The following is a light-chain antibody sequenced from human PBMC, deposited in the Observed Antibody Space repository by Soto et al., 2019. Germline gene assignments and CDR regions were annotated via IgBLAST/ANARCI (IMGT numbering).Light chain of an antibody. Sequence: QSALTQPASVSGSPGQSITISCTGTSSDVGSYNLVSWYQQHPGKAPKLMIYEGTKRPSGVSNRFSGSKSGNTASLTISGLQAEDEADYHCCSYAGKSTYVFGTGTKVTV. V-gene: IGLV2-23*01. J-gene: IGLJ1*01. CDR3: CSYAGKSTYV. CDR2: EGT. CDR1: SSDVGSYNL.